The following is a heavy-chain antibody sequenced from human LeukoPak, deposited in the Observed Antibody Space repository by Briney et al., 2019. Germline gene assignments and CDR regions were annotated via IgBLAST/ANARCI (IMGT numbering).Heavy chain of an antibody. V-gene: IGHV4-34*01. CDR3: ARVKVLRFLEWFLDF. CDR2: INHSGST. Sequence: KPSETLSLTCAVYGGSFSGYYWSWIRQPPGKGLEWIGEINHSGSTNYNPSLKSRVTISVDTSKNQFSLKLSSVTAADTAVYYCARVKVLRFLEWFLDFWGQGALVTVSS. D-gene: IGHD3-3*01. CDR1: GGSFSGYY. J-gene: IGHJ4*02.